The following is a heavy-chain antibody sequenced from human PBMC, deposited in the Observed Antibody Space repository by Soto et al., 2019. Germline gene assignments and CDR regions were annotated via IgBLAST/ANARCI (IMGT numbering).Heavy chain of an antibody. D-gene: IGHD3-3*01. V-gene: IGHV1-2*04. CDR2: INPNSGGT. J-gene: IGHJ6*02. CDR1: GYTFTGYY. Sequence: ASVKVSCKASGYTFTGYYMHWVRQAPGQGLEWMGWINPNSGGTNYAQKFQGWVTMTRDTSISTAYMELSRLRSDDTAVYYCARGRPGDDFWCGRPFYSGMYVWGQGTTVTVSS. CDR3: ARGRPGDDFWCGRPFYSGMYV.